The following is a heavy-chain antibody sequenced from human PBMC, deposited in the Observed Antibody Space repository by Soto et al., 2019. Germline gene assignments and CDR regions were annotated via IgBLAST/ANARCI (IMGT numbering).Heavy chain of an antibody. D-gene: IGHD3-3*01. Sequence: SETLSLTCAVSGYSISSGYYWGWIRQPPGKGLEWIGSIYHSGSTYYNPSLKSRVTISVDTSKNQFSLKLSSVTAADTAVYYCARDGLKGYDFWSGYSLFDYCGQGTLVTVSS. V-gene: IGHV4-38-2*02. J-gene: IGHJ4*02. CDR1: GYSISSGYY. CDR2: IYHSGST. CDR3: ARDGLKGYDFWSGYSLFDY.